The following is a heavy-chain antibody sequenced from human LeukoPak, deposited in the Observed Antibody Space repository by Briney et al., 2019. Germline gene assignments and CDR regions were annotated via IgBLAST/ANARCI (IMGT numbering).Heavy chain of an antibody. V-gene: IGHV3-7*01. CDR1: GFTFSDYW. D-gene: IGHD7-27*01. Sequence: PGVSLRLSCAASGFTFSDYWMTWVRQAPGKGPEWVASIKEDGSEEYCVDSVKGRFTVSRDNAQKSLFLQLNSLRVEDTAVYYCATYKNWVAGDVWGQGTTVSVSS. CDR3: ATYKNWVAGDV. J-gene: IGHJ6*02. CDR2: IKEDGSEE.